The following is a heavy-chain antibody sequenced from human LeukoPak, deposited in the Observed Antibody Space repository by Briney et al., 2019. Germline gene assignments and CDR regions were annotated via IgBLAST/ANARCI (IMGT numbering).Heavy chain of an antibody. J-gene: IGHJ2*01. CDR3: ARGYLHEL. V-gene: IGHV3-13*01. D-gene: IGHD2-15*01. CDR2: IGSAGDT. CDR1: GFTFSRYD. Sequence: GGSLRLSCAASGFTFSRYDMHWVRQGTGKRLEWVSGIGSAGDTDYLDSVKGRFTISRENAKNSVFLQMNRLRTGDTAVYYCARGYLHELWGRGTLVVVSS.